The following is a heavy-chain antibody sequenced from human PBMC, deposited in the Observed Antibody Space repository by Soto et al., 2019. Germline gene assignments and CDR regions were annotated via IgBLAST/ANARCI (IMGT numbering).Heavy chain of an antibody. Sequence: ASVKVSCKASGYTFTGYYMHWVRQAPGQGLEWMGWINPNSGGTNYAQKFQGWVTMTRDTSISTAYMELSRLRSDDTAVYYCARPRRYCSSTSCSDAFDIWGRGTMVTVSS. V-gene: IGHV1-2*04. D-gene: IGHD2-2*01. J-gene: IGHJ3*02. CDR3: ARPRRYCSSTSCSDAFDI. CDR1: GYTFTGYY. CDR2: INPNSGGT.